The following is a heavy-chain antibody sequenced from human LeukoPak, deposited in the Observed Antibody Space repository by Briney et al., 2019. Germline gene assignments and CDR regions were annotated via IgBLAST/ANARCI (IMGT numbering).Heavy chain of an antibody. V-gene: IGHV3-30*03. Sequence: GRSLRLSCAASGFTFSSYGMHWVRQARGKGLEWVEVISYDGSNKYYADSVKGRFTISRDNSKNTLYLQMNSLRAEDTALYYCARAKDYYYYYMDVWGKGTTVTISS. CDR2: ISYDGSNK. CDR3: ARAKDYYYYYMDV. CDR1: GFTFSSYG. J-gene: IGHJ6*03.